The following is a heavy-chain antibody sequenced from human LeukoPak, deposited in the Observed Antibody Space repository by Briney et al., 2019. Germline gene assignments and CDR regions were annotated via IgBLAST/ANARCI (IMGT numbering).Heavy chain of an antibody. CDR1: DFSFITYA. CDR2: INGGGDAT. D-gene: IGHD3-10*01. Sequence: PGGSLRLSCAASDFSFITYAMSWVRQAPGKGLEWVSTINGGGDATYYADSVKGRLTISRDNSKNTLYLQMNSLRVEDTAVYYCARDSSMLRGPLVIYYFDFWGQGTLVTVSS. J-gene: IGHJ4*02. V-gene: IGHV3-23*01. CDR3: ARDSSMLRGPLVIYYFDF.